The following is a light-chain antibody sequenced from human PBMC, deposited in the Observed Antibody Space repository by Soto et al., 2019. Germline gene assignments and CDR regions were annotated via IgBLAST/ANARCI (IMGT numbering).Light chain of an antibody. CDR2: DVS. J-gene: IGLJ1*01. CDR3: GSFTTSSTFV. Sequence: QSALAQPASVSGSPGQSITISCTGTSSDVGRYNYVSWFQQHPGKAPKLLIYDVSNWPSGVSDRFSGSKSGNTASLTISGLQAEDEADYYCGSFTTSSTFVFGTGTKLTVL. CDR1: SSDVGRYNY. V-gene: IGLV2-14*01.